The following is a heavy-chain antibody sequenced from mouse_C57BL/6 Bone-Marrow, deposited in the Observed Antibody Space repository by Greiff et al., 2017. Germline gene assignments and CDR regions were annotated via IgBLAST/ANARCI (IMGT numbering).Heavy chain of an antibody. CDR1: GYTFTSYW. D-gene: IGHD2-3*01. V-gene: IGHV1-50*01. J-gene: IGHJ1*03. CDR2: IDPSDSYT. CDR3: ARDGVHWYFDV. Sequence: QVQLQQPGAELVKPGASVKLSCKASGYTFTSYWMQWVKQRPGQGLEWIGEIDPSDSYTNYNQKFKGKATLTVDTSSSTAYMQLSSLTSEDSAVYYCARDGVHWYFDVGGTGTTVTVSS.